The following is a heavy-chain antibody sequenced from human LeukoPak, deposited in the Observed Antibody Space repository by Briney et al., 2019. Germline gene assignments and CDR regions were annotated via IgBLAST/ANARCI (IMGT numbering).Heavy chain of an antibody. CDR3: ARDLEYEQWLGSSVFDY. Sequence: RAGGSLRLSCAASGFTFSSYRMHWVRQAPGKGLVWVSRINSDGSSTSYADSVKGRFTISSDNAKNTLYLQMNSLRAEDTAVYYCARDLEYEQWLGSSVFDYWGQGTLVTVSS. V-gene: IGHV3-74*01. CDR1: GFTFSSYR. CDR2: INSDGSST. J-gene: IGHJ4*02. D-gene: IGHD6-19*01.